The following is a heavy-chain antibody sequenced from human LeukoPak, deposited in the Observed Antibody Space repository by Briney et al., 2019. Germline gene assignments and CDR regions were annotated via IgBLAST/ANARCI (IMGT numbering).Heavy chain of an antibody. CDR3: ARVEIREIVVVITSYYYYYMDV. Sequence: SETLSLTCSVSGDSVSRSDSYWDWIRQPPGKGLEWIGTIYYSGRTYYNPSLKSRVTISVDTSKNQFSLKLSSVTAADTAVYYRARVEIREIVVVITSYYYYYMDVWGKGTTVTVSS. D-gene: IGHD3-22*01. CDR1: GDSVSRSDSY. J-gene: IGHJ6*03. V-gene: IGHV4-39*07. CDR2: IYYSGRT.